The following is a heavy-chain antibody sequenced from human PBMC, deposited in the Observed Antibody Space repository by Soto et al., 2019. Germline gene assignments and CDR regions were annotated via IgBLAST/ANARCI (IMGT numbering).Heavy chain of an antibody. CDR3: AKDLLDTVVLPAGMDV. J-gene: IGHJ6*02. D-gene: IGHD2-2*03. V-gene: IGHV3-30*18. CDR1: GFTFSIYG. CDR2: ISYDGSNK. Sequence: PWGSLRLSCAASGFTFSIYGMHWVRQAPGKGLEWVAAISYDGSNKYYADSVKGRFSTSRDISKNTLSLQMNSLRAEDTAVYYCAKDLLDTVVLPAGMDVWGQGTTVTVSS.